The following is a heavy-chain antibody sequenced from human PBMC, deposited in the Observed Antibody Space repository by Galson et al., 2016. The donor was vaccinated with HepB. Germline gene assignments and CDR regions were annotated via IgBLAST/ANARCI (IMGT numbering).Heavy chain of an antibody. CDR3: ARVDTYYDSSGYPDF. CDR2: FSLGGSTV. V-gene: IGHV3-11*01. D-gene: IGHD3-22*01. J-gene: IGHJ4*02. Sequence: SLRLSCAASGFTFSDDYISWIRQTPGKGLEWISYFSLGGSTVYYADSVRGRFTVSRANGENSVFLQMNSLTAADTAVYYCARVDTYYDSSGYPDFWGQGTLVTVSS. CDR1: GFTFSDDY.